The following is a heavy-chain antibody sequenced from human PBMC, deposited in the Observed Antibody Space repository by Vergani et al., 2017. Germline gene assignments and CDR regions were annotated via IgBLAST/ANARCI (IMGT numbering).Heavy chain of an antibody. V-gene: IGHV4-61*02. CDR2: FYTGGVT. D-gene: IGHD6-13*01. CDR3: ARDPLYSTTWPFLLLDMDV. Sequence: QVQLQESGPGLVRPSQTLSPTCTVSGGSISSGSYSRSWFRQPAGKGLEWIGRFYTGGVTSYNPPLKSRVTISVETSKNQFSLQLSSVTAADTAVYYCARDPLYSTTWPFLLLDMDVWGQGTTVTVSS. CDR1: GGSISSGSYS. J-gene: IGHJ6*02.